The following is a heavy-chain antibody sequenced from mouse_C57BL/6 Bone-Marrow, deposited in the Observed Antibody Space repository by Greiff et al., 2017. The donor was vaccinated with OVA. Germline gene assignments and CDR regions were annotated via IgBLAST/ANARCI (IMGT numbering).Heavy chain of an antibody. CDR2: IYPGSGST. J-gene: IGHJ2*01. Sequence: QVQLQQPGAELVKPGASVKMSCKASGYTFTSYWITWVKQRPGQGLEWIGDIYPGSGSTNYNEKFKSKATLTVDTSSSTAYMQLSSLTSEDSAVYYCARRAGTTDYGSWYYFDYWGQGTTLTVSS. CDR1: GYTFTSYW. CDR3: ARRAGTTDYGSWYYFDY. D-gene: IGHD1-1*01. V-gene: IGHV1-55*01.